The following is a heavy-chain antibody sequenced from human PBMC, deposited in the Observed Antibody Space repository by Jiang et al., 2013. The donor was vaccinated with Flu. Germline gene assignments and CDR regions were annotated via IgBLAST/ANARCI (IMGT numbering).Heavy chain of an antibody. CDR2: IYYSGST. V-gene: IGHV4-59*01. CDR3: ARGNTYGYEPLDY. CDR1: GDSISSYY. Sequence: TCTVSGDSISSYYWSWIRQPPGKGLEWIGYIYYSGSTNYNPSLKSRVTISVDTSKNQFSLKLSSVTAADTAVYYCARGNTYGYEPLDYWGQGTLVTVSS. D-gene: IGHD5-18*01. J-gene: IGHJ4*02.